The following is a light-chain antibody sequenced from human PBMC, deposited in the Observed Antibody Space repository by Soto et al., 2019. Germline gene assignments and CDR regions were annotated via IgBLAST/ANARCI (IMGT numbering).Light chain of an antibody. CDR1: QAVDSKF. V-gene: IGKV3-20*01. J-gene: IGKJ5*01. CDR3: QLYGISVPVT. Sequence: IVLTQSPGTLSLSPGETATLSCRASQAVDSKFLAWYQQNPGQAPRLIMFGVSGRATGVPARFSGGVSGTDLTLTIRSLEPEDFAVYYCQLYGISVPVTFGQGTRLQI. CDR2: GVS.